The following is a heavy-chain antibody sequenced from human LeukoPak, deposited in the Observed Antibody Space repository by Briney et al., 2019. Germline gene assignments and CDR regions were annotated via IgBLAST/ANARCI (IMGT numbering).Heavy chain of an antibody. Sequence: ASVKVSCKASGYTFTSYDINWVRQATGQGLEWMGWMNPNSGNTGYAQKFQGRVTITRNTSISTAYMELSSLRSEDTAVYYCARVDYYDSSGYLDYWGQGTLVTVPS. V-gene: IGHV1-8*03. D-gene: IGHD3-22*01. CDR2: MNPNSGNT. CDR1: GYTFTSYD. J-gene: IGHJ4*02. CDR3: ARVDYYDSSGYLDY.